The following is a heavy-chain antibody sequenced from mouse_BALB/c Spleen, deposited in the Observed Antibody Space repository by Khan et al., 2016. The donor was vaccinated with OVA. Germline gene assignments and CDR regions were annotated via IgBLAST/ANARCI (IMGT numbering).Heavy chain of an antibody. D-gene: IGHD1-1*02. CDR1: GYTFTNYG. V-gene: IGHV9-3-1*01. CDR2: IYTYTGEP. CDR3: SRGSGGAMDY. J-gene: IGHJ4*01. Sequence: QVQLQESGPELKKPGETVKISCKASGYTFTNYGMNWVKQAPGKGLKWMGWIYTYTGEPTYADDFKGRFAFSLESSASTAFLQINNLTNDDTATYFCSRGSGGAMDYWGQGTSGTVSS.